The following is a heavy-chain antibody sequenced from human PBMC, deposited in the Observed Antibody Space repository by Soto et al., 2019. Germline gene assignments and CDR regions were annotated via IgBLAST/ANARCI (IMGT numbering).Heavy chain of an antibody. J-gene: IGHJ5*02. Sequence: GASVKVSCKASGYTFTRYTMNWVRQAPGQRLEWMGWINPDNGNTKSSQKFQDRVTITRDTSASTAYMDLSSLRSEDTAVYYCARDIATAQLVPWGQETLVTVSS. CDR2: INPDNGNT. D-gene: IGHD2-15*01. CDR3: ARDIATAQLVP. V-gene: IGHV1-3*01. CDR1: GYTFTRYT.